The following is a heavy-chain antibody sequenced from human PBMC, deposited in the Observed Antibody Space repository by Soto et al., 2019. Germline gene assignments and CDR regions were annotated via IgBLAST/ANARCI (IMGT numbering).Heavy chain of an antibody. CDR1: GGSMTNYY. D-gene: IGHD3-22*01. V-gene: IGHV4-59*01. J-gene: IGHJ4*02. CDR2: IYYTGST. Sequence: SETLSLTCTVSGGSMTNYYWSWIRQPPGKGLEWIGYIYYTGSTNYNPSLKSRVTISLDTSKNQFSLKLSSVTAADTSVYYCGRTTSGYSLEFDYWGQGTLVTVSS. CDR3: GRTTSGYSLEFDY.